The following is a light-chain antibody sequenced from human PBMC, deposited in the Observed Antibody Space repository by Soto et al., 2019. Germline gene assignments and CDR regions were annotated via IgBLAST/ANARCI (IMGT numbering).Light chain of an antibody. CDR1: QSVTKI. CDR2: VAS. V-gene: IGKV1-39*01. CDR3: QQSHTTPWT. J-gene: IGKJ1*01. Sequence: DIQMTQFPSSLSASVGDRVTITCRASQSVTKILNWYQLKPGRAPKLLIYVASSLQSGVPSRFSGSGSGTEFTLAISSLQPEDFATYYCQQSHTTPWTFGHGTKVEI.